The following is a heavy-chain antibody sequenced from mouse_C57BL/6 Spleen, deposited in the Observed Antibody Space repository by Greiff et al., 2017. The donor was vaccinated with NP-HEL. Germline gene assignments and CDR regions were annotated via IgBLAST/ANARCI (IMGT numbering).Heavy chain of an antibody. CDR2: ISSGSSTI. Sequence: EVMLVESGGGLVKPGGSLKLSCAASGFTFSDYGMHWVRQAPEKGLEWVAYISSGSSTIYYADTVKGRFTISRDNAKNTLFLQMTSLRSEDTAMYYCARTGEWYFDVWGTGTTVTVSS. CDR1: GFTFSDYG. V-gene: IGHV5-17*01. CDR3: ARTGEWYFDV. J-gene: IGHJ1*03.